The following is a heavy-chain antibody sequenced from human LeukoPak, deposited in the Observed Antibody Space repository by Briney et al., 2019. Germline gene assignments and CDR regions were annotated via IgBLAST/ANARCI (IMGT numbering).Heavy chain of an antibody. J-gene: IGHJ4*02. CDR3: ARVMDAGGYFDY. V-gene: IGHV3-30-3*01. Sequence: GRSLRLSCAASGFTFSSYAMHWVRQAPGKGLEWVAVISYDGSNKYYADSVKGRLTISRDNSKNTLYLQMNSLRAEDTAVYYCARVMDAGGYFDYWGQGTLVTVSS. D-gene: IGHD3-16*01. CDR1: GFTFSSYA. CDR2: ISYDGSNK.